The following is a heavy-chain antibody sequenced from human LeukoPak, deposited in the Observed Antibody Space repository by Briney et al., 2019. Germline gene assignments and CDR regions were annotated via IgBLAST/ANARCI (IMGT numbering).Heavy chain of an antibody. CDR2: IYYSGST. J-gene: IGHJ6*03. CDR3: ARAFYPGYYSYMAV. Sequence: SETLSLTCTVSGGSISSSSYYWGWIRQPPGKGLEWIGSIYYSGSTYYNPSLRSRVTISVDTSKNQFSLKLSSVTAADTAVYYCARAFYPGYYSYMAVWGKGTTVTVSS. D-gene: IGHD3-3*02. V-gene: IGHV4-39*07. CDR1: GGSISSSSYY.